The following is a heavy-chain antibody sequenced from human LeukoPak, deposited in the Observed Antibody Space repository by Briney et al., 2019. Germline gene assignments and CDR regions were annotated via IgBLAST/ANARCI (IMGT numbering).Heavy chain of an antibody. D-gene: IGHD1-7*01. Sequence: GGSLRLSCAASGFTFSSYEMNWVRQAPGKGLEWVSYISSSGSTIYYADSVKGRFTISRDNAKNSLYLQMNSLRAEDTALYYCARVLGITGTLYYFDYWGQGTLVTVSS. CDR1: GFTFSSYE. CDR3: ARVLGITGTLYYFDY. V-gene: IGHV3-48*03. CDR2: ISSSGSTI. J-gene: IGHJ4*02.